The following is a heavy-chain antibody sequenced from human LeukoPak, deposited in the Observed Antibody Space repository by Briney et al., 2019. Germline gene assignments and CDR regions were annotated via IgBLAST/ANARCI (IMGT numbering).Heavy chain of an antibody. V-gene: IGHV3-74*01. CDR1: GFTFSSYW. CDR3: AKGDYGGNSGSFFDY. CDR2: INSDGGYT. J-gene: IGHJ4*02. D-gene: IGHD4-23*01. Sequence: GGSLRLSCAASGFTFSSYWMHWVRQAPGKGLVWVSRINSDGGYTYYADSVKGRFTISRDNSKNTLYLQMNSLGAEDTAIYYCAKGDYGGNSGSFFDYWGQGTLVTVSS.